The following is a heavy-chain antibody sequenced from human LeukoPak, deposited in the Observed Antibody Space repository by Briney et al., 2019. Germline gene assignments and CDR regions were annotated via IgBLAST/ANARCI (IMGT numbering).Heavy chain of an antibody. Sequence: ASVKVSCKASGGTFSSCAISWVRQAPGQGLEWMGGIIPIFGTANYAQKFQGRVTITADESTSTAYMELSSLRSEDTAVYYCARLPSSGYYGGLYWYFDLWGRGTLVTVSS. CDR2: IIPIFGTA. J-gene: IGHJ2*01. V-gene: IGHV1-69*13. CDR1: GGTFSSCA. CDR3: ARLPSSGYYGGLYWYFDL. D-gene: IGHD3-22*01.